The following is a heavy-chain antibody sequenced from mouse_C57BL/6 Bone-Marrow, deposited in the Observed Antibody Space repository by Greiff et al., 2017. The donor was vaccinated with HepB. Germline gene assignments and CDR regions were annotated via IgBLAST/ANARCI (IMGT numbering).Heavy chain of an antibody. D-gene: IGHD2-4*01. Sequence: QVQLKESGAELVRPGTSVKVSCKASGYAFTNYLIEWVKQRPGQGLEWIGVINPGSGGTNYNEKFKGKATLTADKSSSTAYMQLSSLTSEDSAVYFCARFRDYGYFDYWGQDTTLTVSS. CDR2: INPGSGGT. CDR1: GYAFTNYL. J-gene: IGHJ2*01. V-gene: IGHV1-54*01. CDR3: ARFRDYGYFDY.